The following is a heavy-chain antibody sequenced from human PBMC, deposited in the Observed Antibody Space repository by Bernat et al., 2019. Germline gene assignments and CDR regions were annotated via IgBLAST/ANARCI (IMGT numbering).Heavy chain of an antibody. D-gene: IGHD3-22*01. V-gene: IGHV3-7*03. Sequence: EVQLVESGGGLVQPGGSLRLSCAASGFTFSSYWMSWVRQAPGKGLEWVANIKQDGSEKYYVDSVKGRFTISRDNAKNSLYLQMNSLRAEDTAVYYCARGDSSSGYYYSEYFQQWGQRTLVTVSS. J-gene: IGHJ1*01. CDR1: GFTFSSYW. CDR3: ARGDSSSGYYYSEYFQQ. CDR2: IKQDGSEK.